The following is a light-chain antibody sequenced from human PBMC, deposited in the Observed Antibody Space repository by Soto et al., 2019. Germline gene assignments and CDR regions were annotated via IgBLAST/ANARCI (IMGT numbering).Light chain of an antibody. CDR2: NAS. CDR3: QHRAGWPPALT. V-gene: IGKV3-11*01. J-gene: IGKJ4*01. CDR1: QSVSSN. Sequence: EILMTQSPATLSVSPGERATLSCRASQSVSSNLAWYQQKPGQAPRLLIYNASNRATGIPARFSGSGSGTDFTLTISSLEPEDFAVYFCQHRAGWPPALTFGGGTKVEIK.